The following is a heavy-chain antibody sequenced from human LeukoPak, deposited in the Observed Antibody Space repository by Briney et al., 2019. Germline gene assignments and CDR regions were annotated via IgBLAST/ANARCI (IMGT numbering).Heavy chain of an antibody. J-gene: IGHJ6*03. Sequence: SETLSLTCAVYGGSFSGYYWSWIRQPAGKGLEWIGRIYTSGSTNYNPSLKSRVTISVDTSKNQFSLKLSSVTAADTAVYYCARAPSTVLWFGEWSAHYYYMDVWGKGTTVTVSS. D-gene: IGHD3-10*01. CDR3: ARAPSTVLWFGEWSAHYYYMDV. CDR2: IYTSGST. CDR1: GGSFSGYY. V-gene: IGHV4-59*10.